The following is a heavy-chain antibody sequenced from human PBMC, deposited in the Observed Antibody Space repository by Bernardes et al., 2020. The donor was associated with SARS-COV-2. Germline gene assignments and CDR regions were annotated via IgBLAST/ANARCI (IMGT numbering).Heavy chain of an antibody. CDR2: IRSKADGGST. V-gene: IGHV3-15*01. J-gene: IGHJ4*02. CDR1: GFTFSVCC. Sequence: GGSLRLSCEASGFTFSVCCMDWVRQAPGKGLEWVARIRSKADGGSTDYAAPVKGRFTISRDDSKNTLYLQMSSLKTEDTAMYYCTKVIGPAGVDDWGQGTLVTVAS. CDR3: TKVIGPAGVDD.